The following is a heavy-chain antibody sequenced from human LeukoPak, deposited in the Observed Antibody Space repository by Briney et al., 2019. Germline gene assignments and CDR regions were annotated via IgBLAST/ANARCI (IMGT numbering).Heavy chain of an antibody. V-gene: IGHV4-59*01. CDR2: IYYSGST. D-gene: IGHD3-9*01. J-gene: IGHJ6*02. CDR1: GGSISSYY. CDR3: ARGDILTGYYPYGMDV. Sequence: SETLSLTCTVSGGSISSYYWSWIRQPPGKGLEWIGYIYYSGSTNYNPPLKRRVTISVDTSKNQFSLKLSSVTAADTAVYYCARGDILTGYYPYGMDVWGQGTTVTVSS.